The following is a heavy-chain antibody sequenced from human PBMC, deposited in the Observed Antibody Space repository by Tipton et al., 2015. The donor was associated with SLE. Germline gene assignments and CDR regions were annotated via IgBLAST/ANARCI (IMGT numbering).Heavy chain of an antibody. CDR3: AKAPGSYFDAFDI. CDR1: GFTFDDYA. Sequence: SLRLSCAASGFTFDDYAMHWVRQAPGKGLEWVSGISWNSGSIGCADSVKGRFTISRDNAKNSLYLQMNSLRAEDTALYYCAKAPGSYFDAFDIWGQGTMVTVSS. J-gene: IGHJ3*02. V-gene: IGHV3-9*01. CDR2: ISWNSGSI. D-gene: IGHD3-10*01.